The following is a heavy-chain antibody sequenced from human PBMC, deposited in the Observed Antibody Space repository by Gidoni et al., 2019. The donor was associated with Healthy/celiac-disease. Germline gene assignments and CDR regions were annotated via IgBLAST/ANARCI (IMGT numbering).Heavy chain of an antibody. D-gene: IGHD5-12*01. Sequence: EVQLVESGGGLVKPGGYLRLSCSASGFTFSSYSMNWVRQAPGKGLECVASISSSSSYIYYADSVKGRFTISRDNAKNSLYLQINSLRAEDTAVYYCASTWLQPLYYWGQGTLVTVSS. V-gene: IGHV3-21*01. CDR2: ISSSSSYI. CDR3: ASTWLQPLYY. CDR1: GFTFSSYS. J-gene: IGHJ4*02.